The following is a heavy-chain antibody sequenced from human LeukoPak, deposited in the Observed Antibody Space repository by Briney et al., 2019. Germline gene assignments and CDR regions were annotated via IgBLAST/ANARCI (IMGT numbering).Heavy chain of an antibody. V-gene: IGHV1-2*02. Sequence: GASVKVSCKASGGTFSSYAINWVRQAPGQGLEWMGWINPNSGGTNYAQKFQGRVTMTRDTSISTAYMELSRLRSDDTAVYYCARGDVVVPAAMFYYYYYMDVWGKGTTVTVSS. CDR2: INPNSGGT. CDR1: GGTFSSYA. J-gene: IGHJ6*03. D-gene: IGHD2-2*01. CDR3: ARGDVVVPAAMFYYYYYMDV.